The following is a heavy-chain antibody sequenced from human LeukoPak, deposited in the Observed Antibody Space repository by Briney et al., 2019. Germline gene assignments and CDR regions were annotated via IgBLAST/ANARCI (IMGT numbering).Heavy chain of an antibody. V-gene: IGHV4-4*02. CDR2: IYHSGST. CDR1: GGSITSSNW. J-gene: IGHJ5*02. CDR3: ARVSSTDSSAYYPRFDP. D-gene: IGHD3-22*01. Sequence: SETLSLTCAVSGGSITSSNWWSWVRQPPGKGLEWIGEIYHSGSTNYNPSLKSRVTISVDKSKNQFSLKLRSVTAADTAVYYCARVSSTDSSAYYPRFDPWGQGTLVTVSS.